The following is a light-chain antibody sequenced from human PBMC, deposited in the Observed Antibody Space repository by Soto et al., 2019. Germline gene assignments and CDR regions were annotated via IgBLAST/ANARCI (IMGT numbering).Light chain of an antibody. CDR1: QSISRNY. CDR3: QQYGSLVSALT. J-gene: IGKJ4*01. Sequence: IVLTQSPGTLSLSPGERVTLSCRASQSISRNYLAWYQQKPGRAPRLIMYNGSMRAAGTPDRFSGSGSGTDFSLTISRLEPEDFAVYYCQQYGSLVSALTFGGGTKVEIK. CDR2: NGS. V-gene: IGKV3-20*01.